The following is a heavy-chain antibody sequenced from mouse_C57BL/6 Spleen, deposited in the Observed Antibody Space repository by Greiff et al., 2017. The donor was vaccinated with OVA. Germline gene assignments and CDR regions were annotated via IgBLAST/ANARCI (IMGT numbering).Heavy chain of an antibody. CDR3: ARSATTVVSDWYFDV. Sequence: VQLQQSGPGLAKPSQTLSLTCSVTGYSITSDYWNWIRKFPGNKLEYMGYISYSGSTYYNPSLKSRISITRDTSKNQYYLQLNSVTTEDTATYYCARSATTVVSDWYFDVWGTGTTVTVSS. J-gene: IGHJ1*03. D-gene: IGHD1-1*01. CDR2: ISYSGST. V-gene: IGHV3-8*01. CDR1: GYSITSDY.